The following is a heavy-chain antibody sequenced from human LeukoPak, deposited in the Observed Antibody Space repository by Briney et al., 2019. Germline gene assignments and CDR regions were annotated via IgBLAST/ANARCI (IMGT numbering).Heavy chain of an antibody. CDR3: AKDTCSSTSCYKDSMDV. CDR1: GFTFDDYA. D-gene: IGHD2-2*02. J-gene: IGHJ6*04. V-gene: IGHV3-9*01. Sequence: GRSLRLSCAASGFTFDDYAMHWVRQAPGKGLEWVSGISWNSGSIGYADSVKGRFTISRDNAKNSLYLQMNSLRAEDTALYYCAKDTCSSTSCYKDSMDVWGKGTTVTVSS. CDR2: ISWNSGSI.